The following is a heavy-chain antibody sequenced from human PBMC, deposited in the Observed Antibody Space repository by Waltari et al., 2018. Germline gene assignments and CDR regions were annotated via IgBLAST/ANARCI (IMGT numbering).Heavy chain of an antibody. J-gene: IGHJ5*02. Sequence: VLLEESGPGLVKPSETLSLPCTVSGGSISGFYLTWFRQPPGKGLEYIGYIFYTGNTNYNPSRKGRVIISVDTSRNQFSLKMRSLTAADTAVYYCARLGGDRFGSLRHCGPASCTTWIDPWGRGTLVTVSS. D-gene: IGHD2-2*01. CDR1: GGSISGFY. CDR3: ARLGGDRFGSLRHCGPASCTTWIDP. CDR2: IFYTGNT. V-gene: IGHV4-59*01.